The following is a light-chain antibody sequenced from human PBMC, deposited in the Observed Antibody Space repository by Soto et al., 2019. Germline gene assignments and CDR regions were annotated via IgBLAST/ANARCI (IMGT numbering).Light chain of an antibody. V-gene: IGKV1-39*01. CDR2: AAS. CDR1: QRISNH. J-gene: IGKJ1*01. CDR3: QQSYSSPPT. Sequence: DIQMTQSPSTLSASVEDRVIITCRASQRISNHLNWCQQKPGKAPKLLIFAASSLQSGVPSRFSGSRSGPDFTLTISSLQPEDFATYYCQQSYSSPPTFGQGTKVDI.